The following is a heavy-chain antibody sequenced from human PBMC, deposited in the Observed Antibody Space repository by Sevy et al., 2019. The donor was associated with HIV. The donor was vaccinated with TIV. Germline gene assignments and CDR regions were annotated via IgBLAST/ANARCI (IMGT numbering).Heavy chain of an antibody. J-gene: IGHJ5*02. CDR2: INHSGST. D-gene: IGHD3-22*01. Sequence: SETLSLTCAVYGGSFSGYYWSWIRQPPGKGLEWIGEINHSGSTNYNPSLKSRVTISVETSKNQFSLKLSSVTAADTAVYYCAREGSTLRHYYDSSGYYSTYNWFDPWGQGTLVTVSS. CDR1: GGSFSGYY. CDR3: AREGSTLRHYYDSSGYYSTYNWFDP. V-gene: IGHV4-34*01.